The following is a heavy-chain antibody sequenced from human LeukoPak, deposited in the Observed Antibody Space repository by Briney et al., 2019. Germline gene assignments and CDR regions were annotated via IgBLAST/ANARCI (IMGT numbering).Heavy chain of an antibody. CDR1: GYTFTSYG. CDR3: ARVRYDSSGYYYYYGMDV. V-gene: IGHV1-18*01. J-gene: IGHJ6*02. CDR2: ISAYNGNT. D-gene: IGHD3-22*01. Sequence: GASVKVSCKASGYTFTSYGISWVRQAPGQGLEWMGWISAYNGNTNYAQKLQGRVTMTTDTSTSTAYMEPRSLRSDDTAVYYCARVRYDSSGYYYYYGMDVWGQGTTVTVSS.